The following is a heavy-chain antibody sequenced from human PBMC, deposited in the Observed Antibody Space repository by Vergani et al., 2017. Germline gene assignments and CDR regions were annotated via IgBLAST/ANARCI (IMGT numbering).Heavy chain of an antibody. J-gene: IGHJ6*03. CDR2: INHSGST. V-gene: IGHV4-34*01. D-gene: IGHD2-2*01. Sequence: QVQLQQWGAGLLKPSETLSLTCAVYGGSFSGYYWSWIRQPPGKGLEWIGEINHSGSTNYNPSLKSRVTISVDTSKNQFSLKLSSVTAAVTAVYYCARATSMTPAVGYYYYMDVWGKGTRVTVS. CDR3: ARATSMTPAVGYYYYMDV. CDR1: GGSFSGYY.